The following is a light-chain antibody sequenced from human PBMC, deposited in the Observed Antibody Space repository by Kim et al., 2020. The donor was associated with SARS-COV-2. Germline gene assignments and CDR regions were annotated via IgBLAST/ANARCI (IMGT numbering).Light chain of an antibody. CDR2: YDS. CDR1: SIGSKS. Sequence: PGKTGKGSCWGNSIGSKSVHWYQQKSGQAPVLVIYYDSDRPSGIPERFSGSNSGNTATLTISRVEAGDEADYYCQVWDSSSDHRVVFGGGTQLTVL. V-gene: IGLV3-21*04. CDR3: QVWDSSSDHRVV. J-gene: IGLJ2*01.